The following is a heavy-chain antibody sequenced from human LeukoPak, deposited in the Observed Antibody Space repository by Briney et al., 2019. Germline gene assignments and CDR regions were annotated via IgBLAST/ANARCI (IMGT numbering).Heavy chain of an antibody. CDR1: GFTFAGYA. CDR2: IHHNGNT. D-gene: IGHD6-19*01. V-gene: IGHV4-34*01. CDR3: ARGWGSGWHGGFDK. Sequence: GSLRLSCAASGFTFAGYAMTWVRQAPGKGLEWIAEIHHNGNTNYNPSLKSRVTISVDTSKNQFSMKLSSVTAADTAVYYCARGWGSGWHGGFDKGGQGYLVTVSS. J-gene: IGHJ4*02.